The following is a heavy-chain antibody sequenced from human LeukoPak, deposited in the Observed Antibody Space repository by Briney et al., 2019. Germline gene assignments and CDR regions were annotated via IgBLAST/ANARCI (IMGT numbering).Heavy chain of an antibody. CDR1: AFTFSTYA. CDR2: ISDSGGST. V-gene: IGHV3-23*01. Sequence: PGGSLRLSCAASAFTFSTYAMSWVGQAPGKGLEWVSSISDSGGSTYYADSVKGRFTISRDNSKNTLYLQMNSLRAEDTAVYYCVTQYYYNSGSYHHFDYWGQGTLVTVSS. CDR3: VTQYYYNSGSYHHFDY. J-gene: IGHJ4*02. D-gene: IGHD3-22*01.